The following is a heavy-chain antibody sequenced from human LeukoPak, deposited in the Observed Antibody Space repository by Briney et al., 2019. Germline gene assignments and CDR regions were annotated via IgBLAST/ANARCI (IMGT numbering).Heavy chain of an antibody. CDR2: ISSNGGGT. J-gene: IGHJ4*02. CDR3: VRRHDYGDY. CDR1: GFTFSNYG. Sequence: GGSLRLSCSVSGFTFSNYGMHWVRHAPGKGLEYVSAISSNGGGTYYADSVKGRFTISRDNSKDTLYLQMNSLRGEDTAVYYCVRRHDYGDYWGQGTLVTVSS. D-gene: IGHD4-17*01. V-gene: IGHV3-64D*08.